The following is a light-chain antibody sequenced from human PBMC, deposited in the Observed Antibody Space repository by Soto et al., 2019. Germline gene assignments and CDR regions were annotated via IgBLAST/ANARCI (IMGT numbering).Light chain of an antibody. CDR1: QTINNN. CDR2: GAS. CDR3: QQYQNWPLIT. Sequence: VMTQARATLSVSPGERATLSCRASQTINNNVAWYQLKDGQVPRLLIYGASTRATDIPARFSGSGSGTDFTLTISSLEPEDFALYYCQQYQNWPLITFGQGTRLEIK. J-gene: IGKJ5*01. V-gene: IGKV3-15*01.